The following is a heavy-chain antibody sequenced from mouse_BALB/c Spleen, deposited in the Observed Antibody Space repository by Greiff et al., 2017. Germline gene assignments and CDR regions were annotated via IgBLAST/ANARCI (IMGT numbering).Heavy chain of an antibody. J-gene: IGHJ3*01. CDR3: ARGDGLRLWFAY. CDR2: IYPGNVNT. Sequence: QVQLQQSGPELVKPGASVRISCKASGYTFTSYYIHWVKQRPGQGLEWIGWIYPGNVNTKYNEKFKGKATLTADKSSSTAYMQLSSLTSEDSAVYFCARGDGLRLWFAYWGQGTLVTVSA. CDR1: GYTFTSYY. V-gene: IGHV1S56*01. D-gene: IGHD2-4*01.